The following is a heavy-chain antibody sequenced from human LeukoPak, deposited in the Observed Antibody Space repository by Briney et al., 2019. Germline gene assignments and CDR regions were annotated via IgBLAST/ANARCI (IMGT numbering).Heavy chain of an antibody. CDR1: GYTFTGYY. CDR2: INPNSGGT. J-gene: IGHJ4*02. CDR3: ARLLIHSGYDIIALGY. D-gene: IGHD5-12*01. V-gene: IGHV1-2*02. Sequence: ASVKVSCKASGYTFTGYYMHWVRQAPGQGLEWMGWINPNSGGTNYAQKFQGRVTMTRDTSISTAYMELSRLRSDDTAVYYCARLLIHSGYDIIALGYWGQGTLVTVSS.